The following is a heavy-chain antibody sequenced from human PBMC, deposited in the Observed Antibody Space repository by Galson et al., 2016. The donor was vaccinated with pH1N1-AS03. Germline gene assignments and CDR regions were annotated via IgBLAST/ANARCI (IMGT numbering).Heavy chain of an antibody. J-gene: IGHJ3*02. Sequence: SLRLSCAASGFTFSDVWMSWVRQAPGKGLEWVGRIKSKTDGGTTDYAAPVKGRFTIPRDDSKNTLYLQMNNLKSEDRAVYYCRVVAENDAFDMWGQGTMVTVSS. V-gene: IGHV3-15*01. CDR1: GFTFSDVW. CDR3: RVVAENDAFDM. D-gene: IGHD3-22*01. CDR2: IKSKTDGGTT.